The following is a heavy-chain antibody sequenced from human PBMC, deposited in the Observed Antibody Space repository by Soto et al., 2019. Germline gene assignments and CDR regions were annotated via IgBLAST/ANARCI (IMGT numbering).Heavy chain of an antibody. D-gene: IGHD3-3*01. J-gene: IGHJ6*03. CDR2: INSDGSST. Sequence: GGSLRLSCAASGFIFSNSWMHWVRQAPGKGLVWVSRINSDGSSTDYADSVKGRFTISRDNAKNTLYLQMNSLRAEDTALYYCARDWSGPGNPGCYYYNMDVWGKGTTVTVSS. CDR3: ARDWSGPGNPGCYYYNMDV. V-gene: IGHV3-74*01. CDR1: GFIFSNSW.